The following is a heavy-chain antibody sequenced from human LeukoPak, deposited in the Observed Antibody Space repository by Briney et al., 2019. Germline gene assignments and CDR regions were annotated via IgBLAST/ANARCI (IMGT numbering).Heavy chain of an antibody. J-gene: IGHJ3*02. D-gene: IGHD2-15*01. Sequence: SETLSLTCAGSSSGYFWSWLRQPPGKGLEWIGEVSHSGSTNYNPSFKSRVTISVDTSKNQFSLRLISTTSADTAIYYCARNGRFCSRGCSGDAFDMWGQGTMVSVSS. V-gene: IGHV4-34*01. CDR1: SSSGYF. CDR2: VSHSGST. CDR3: ARNGRFCSRGCSGDAFDM.